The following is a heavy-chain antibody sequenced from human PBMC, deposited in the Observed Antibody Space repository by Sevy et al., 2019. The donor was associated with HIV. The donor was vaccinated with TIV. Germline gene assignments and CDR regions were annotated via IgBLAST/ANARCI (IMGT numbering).Heavy chain of an antibody. CDR3: AGDGGGPRTRGSYQYGMDV. V-gene: IGHV3-21*06. CDR1: GFPFSSYD. J-gene: IGHJ6*02. Sequence: GGSLRLSCTASGFPFSSYDMNWVRQAPGQGLEWISSISSSSNFVYQADSVKGRFTISRDNAKNSLFLQMNSLTVEDTAVYYCAGDGGGPRTRGSYQYGMDVWGQGTTVTVSS. D-gene: IGHD3-16*01. CDR2: ISSSSNFV.